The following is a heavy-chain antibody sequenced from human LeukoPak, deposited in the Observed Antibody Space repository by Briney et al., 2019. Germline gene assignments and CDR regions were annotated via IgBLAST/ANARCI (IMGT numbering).Heavy chain of an antibody. Sequence: PSETLSLTCAVSGGSISNNNWWNWVRQPPGKGLEWIGEIYHSGSTNYNPSLKSRVTISVDKSKNQFSLKLTSVTAADTAVYYCARDLGCSGGSCSPFDPWGQGTLVTVSS. V-gene: IGHV4-4*02. J-gene: IGHJ5*02. CDR1: GGSISNNNW. CDR2: IYHSGST. D-gene: IGHD2-15*01. CDR3: ARDLGCSGGSCSPFDP.